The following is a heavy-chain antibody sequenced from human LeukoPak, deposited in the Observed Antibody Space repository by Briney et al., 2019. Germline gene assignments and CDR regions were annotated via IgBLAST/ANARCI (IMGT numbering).Heavy chain of an antibody. V-gene: IGHV3-74*01. CDR2: IKTDGSIA. Sequence: GGSLRLSCAASGFSFSFYWMHWVRQAPGKGPVWVSRIKTDGSIADYADSVKGRFTISRDNAKNTLYLQMNSLRAEDTAVYYCAKIGRRYDFWTGYYEEEVDYMDVWGKGTTVTVSS. CDR1: GFSFSFYW. D-gene: IGHD3-3*01. CDR3: AKIGRRYDFWTGYYEEEVDYMDV. J-gene: IGHJ6*03.